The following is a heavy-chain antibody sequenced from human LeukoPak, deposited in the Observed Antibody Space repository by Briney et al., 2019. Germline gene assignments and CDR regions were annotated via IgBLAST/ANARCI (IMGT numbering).Heavy chain of an antibody. Sequence: GGSLRLSCAASGFTFSSYGMHWVRQAPGKGLEWVAVISYDGSNKYYADSVKGRFTISRDNSKNTLYLQMNSLRAEDTAVYYCAKDGRGYCSGGSCYSFNYWGQGTLVTVSS. CDR3: AKDGRGYCSGGSCYSFNY. CDR1: GFTFSSYG. D-gene: IGHD2-15*01. J-gene: IGHJ4*02. CDR2: ISYDGSNK. V-gene: IGHV3-30*18.